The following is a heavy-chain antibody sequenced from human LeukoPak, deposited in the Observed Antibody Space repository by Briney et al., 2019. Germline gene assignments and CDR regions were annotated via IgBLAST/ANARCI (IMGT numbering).Heavy chain of an antibody. Sequence: GASVKLSCKASGYTFTSYGISWGREAPGQGVEWMGWISAYNVNTNYAQKLHRRVTMTTATSTSTAYMELRGLRSDDTDVYYCARDPAPSTPTDCSSTRCLLDYWGQGTLVTVSS. D-gene: IGHD2-2*01. CDR2: ISAYNVNT. J-gene: IGHJ4*02. V-gene: IGHV1-18*01. CDR3: ARDPAPSTPTDCSSTRCLLDY. CDR1: GYTFTSYG.